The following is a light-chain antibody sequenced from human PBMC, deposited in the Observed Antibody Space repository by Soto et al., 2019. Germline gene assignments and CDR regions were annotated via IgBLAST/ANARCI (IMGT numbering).Light chain of an antibody. Sequence: QSALTQPPSASGSPGQSVTISCTGTSSDVGAYTYVSWYQQHAGKAPKLVIYEVTKRPSGVPDRFSGSKSANTASLTVSGLQAEDEADYYCSSFAASNTGGFGGGTKVTVL. CDR2: EVT. CDR1: SSDVGAYTY. CDR3: SSFAASNTGG. V-gene: IGLV2-8*01. J-gene: IGLJ3*02.